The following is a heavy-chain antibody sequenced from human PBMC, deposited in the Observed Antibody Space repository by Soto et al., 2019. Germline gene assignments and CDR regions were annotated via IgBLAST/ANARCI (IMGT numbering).Heavy chain of an antibody. CDR1: GGSISSSSYY. J-gene: IGHJ4*02. CDR3: TRHAIGVVVPAAIRN. D-gene: IGHD2-15*01. V-gene: IGHV4-39*01. Sequence: SETLSLTCAVTGGSISSSSYYWDWIRQPPGKGLEWIGTIYYTGTSNYNPSLKSRVTISVDTSKNQFSLNLSSVTAADTAVYYCTRHAIGVVVPAAIRNWGQGSLVTVSS. CDR2: IYYTGTS.